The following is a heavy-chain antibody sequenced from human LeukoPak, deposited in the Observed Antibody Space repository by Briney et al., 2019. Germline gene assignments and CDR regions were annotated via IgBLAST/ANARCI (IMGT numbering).Heavy chain of an antibody. CDR1: GYSFTSYW. D-gene: IGHD6-13*01. V-gene: IGHV5-51*01. Sequence: GESLKISCKGSGYSFTSYWIGWVRQMPGKGLEWMGIIYPGDSDTRYSPSFQGQVTISADKSISTAYLQWSSLKASDTAMYYCARHRDSSSWYYTGGGGMNYYYYMDVWGKGTTVTISS. CDR2: IYPGDSDT. J-gene: IGHJ6*03. CDR3: ARHRDSSSWYYTGGGGMNYYYYMDV.